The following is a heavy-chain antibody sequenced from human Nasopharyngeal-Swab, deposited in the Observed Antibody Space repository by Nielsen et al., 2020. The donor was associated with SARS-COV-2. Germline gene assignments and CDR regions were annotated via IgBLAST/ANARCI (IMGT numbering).Heavy chain of an antibody. J-gene: IGHJ6*02. CDR1: GFTFSRYW. D-gene: IGHD3-16*02. CDR2: IKQDGSEK. CDR3: ARDKGMRDYVWGSYRSSYYYYYGMDV. Sequence: GGSLRLSCAGSGFTFSRYWMSWVRQASGKGLEWVANIKQDGSEKYYEDSVKGRFTISRDNAKNSLYLQMNSLRAEDTAVYYCARDKGMRDYVWGSYRSSYYYYYGMDVWGQGTTVTVSS. V-gene: IGHV3-7*01.